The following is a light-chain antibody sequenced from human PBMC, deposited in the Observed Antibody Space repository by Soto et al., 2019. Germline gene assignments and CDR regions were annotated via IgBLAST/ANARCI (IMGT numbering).Light chain of an antibody. V-gene: IGLV2-11*01. CDR2: DVT. J-gene: IGLJ1*01. Sequence: QSALTQPPSVSGSPGQSVTISCTGSTSDVGGYNHVSWYQHHPGKVPKLIIYDVTKRPSGVPDRFSGSKSGNTASLTISGLQAEDEAHYSCCLSAGTYTFVFGTGTKVTVL. CDR3: CLSAGTYTFV. CDR1: TSDVGGYNH.